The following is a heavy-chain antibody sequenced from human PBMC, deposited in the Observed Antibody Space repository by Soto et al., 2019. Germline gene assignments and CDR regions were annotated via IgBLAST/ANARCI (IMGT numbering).Heavy chain of an antibody. CDR3: ATNYGSGSTHFDY. CDR1: GDTFSFYT. Sequence: QVQLVQSGAEVKKPGSSVRVSCTASGDTFSFYTISWVRQAPGQGLEWMGRIIPMLGMADYPQKFQGRVTISAAKSTSTAYMLLSSLRSDDTAVYFCATNYGSGSTHFDYWGQGTLVTVSS. J-gene: IGHJ4*02. CDR2: IIPMLGMA. V-gene: IGHV1-69*02. D-gene: IGHD3-10*01.